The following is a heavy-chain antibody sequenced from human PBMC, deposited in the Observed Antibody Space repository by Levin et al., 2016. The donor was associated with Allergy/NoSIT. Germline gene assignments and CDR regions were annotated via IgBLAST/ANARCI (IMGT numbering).Heavy chain of an antibody. CDR2: ISAYNGNT. Sequence: WVRQAPGQGLEWMGWISAYNGNTNYAQKFQGRVTITRDTSASTAYMELSSLRSEDTAVYYCARDGSSYVYCSSTSCYTDNWFDPWGQGTLVTVSS. D-gene: IGHD2-2*02. CDR3: ARDGSSYVYCSSTSCYTDNWFDP. J-gene: IGHJ5*02. V-gene: IGHV1-3*01.